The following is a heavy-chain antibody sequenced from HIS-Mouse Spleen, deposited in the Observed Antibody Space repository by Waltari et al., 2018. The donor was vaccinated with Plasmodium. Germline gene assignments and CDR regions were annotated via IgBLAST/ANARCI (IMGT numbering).Heavy chain of an antibody. CDR3: ARHKKRGQLVRGYFDY. CDR1: GFSLSTSGMC. V-gene: IGHV2-70*15. J-gene: IGHJ4*02. D-gene: IGHD6-6*01. CDR2: IDWDDDK. Sequence: QVTLRESGPALVKPTQTLTLTCTFSGFSLSTSGMCVSWIRQPPGKALEWLARIDWDDDKYYSTSLKTRRTNSKDTSKNKVVLTMTNMDPVDTATYYCARHKKRGQLVRGYFDYWGQGTLVTVSS.